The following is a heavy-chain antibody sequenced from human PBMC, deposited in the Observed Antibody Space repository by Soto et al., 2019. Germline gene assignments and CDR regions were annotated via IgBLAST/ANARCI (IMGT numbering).Heavy chain of an antibody. CDR1: GFTFSSYA. V-gene: IGHV3-23*01. CDR2: ISGSGGST. CDR3: AKGTKAGTILDYYYYGMDV. J-gene: IGHJ6*02. D-gene: IGHD6-19*01. Sequence: PGGSLRLSCAASGFTFSSYAMSWVRQAPGKGLEWVSAISGSGGSTYYADSVKGRFTISRDNSKNTLYLQMNSLRAEDTAVYYCAKGTKAGTILDYYYYGMDVWGQGTTVTVSS.